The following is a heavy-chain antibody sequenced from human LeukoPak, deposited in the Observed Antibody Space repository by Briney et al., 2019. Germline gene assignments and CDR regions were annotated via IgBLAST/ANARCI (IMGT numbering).Heavy chain of an antibody. CDR1: GFTFSTYA. CDR3: ARIVGATWAPAIDY. Sequence: GGSLRLSCAASGFTFSTYAMSWVRQAPGKGLEWVSAISVSHSTYYADSVKGRFTISRDDSKNTLYLQMNSLRAEDTAVYYCARIVGATWAPAIDYWGQGTLVTVSS. V-gene: IGHV3-23*01. D-gene: IGHD1-26*01. CDR2: ISVSHST. J-gene: IGHJ4*02.